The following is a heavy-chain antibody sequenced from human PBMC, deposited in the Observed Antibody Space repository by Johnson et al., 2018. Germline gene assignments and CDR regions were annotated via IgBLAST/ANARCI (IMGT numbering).Heavy chain of an antibody. CDR2: ISSDRSHK. J-gene: IGHJ6*02. CDR1: GFTFSSYA. V-gene: IGHV3-30*18. Sequence: QVQLQESGGGVVQPGRSLRLSCAASGFTFSSYAMHWVRQAPGKGLEWVALISSDRSHKNYADSVKGRFTISRDTSGNSLYLQMDSLRAEDTAVYYCAKEVFSGSFPTHYGMDVWGQGTTVTVSS. CDR3: AKEVFSGSFPTHYGMDV. D-gene: IGHD1-26*01.